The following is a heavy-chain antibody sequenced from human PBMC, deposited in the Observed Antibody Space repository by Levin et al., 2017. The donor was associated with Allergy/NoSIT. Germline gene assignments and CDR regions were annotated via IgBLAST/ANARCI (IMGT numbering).Heavy chain of an antibody. CDR1: DFSISSGYF. J-gene: IGHJ4*02. CDR3: ARDSRRAASSPGFDF. V-gene: IGHV4-38-2*02. D-gene: IGHD6-13*01. CDR2: IDQRRTA. Sequence: SETLSLTCIVSDFSISSGYFWGWLRQSPGRGLEWIASIDQRRTAYYTPSLKSRATISVDLSRNQFSLTLTSVTAADTALYYCARDSRRAASSPGFDFWGQGSLVTVSA.